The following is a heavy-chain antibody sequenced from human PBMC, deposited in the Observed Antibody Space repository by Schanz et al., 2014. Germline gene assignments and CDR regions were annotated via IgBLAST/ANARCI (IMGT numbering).Heavy chain of an antibody. CDR3: ARGGSMVQEINFAY. CDR2: INLSGGST. V-gene: IGHV1-46*03. CDR1: GYTFTSYS. D-gene: IGHD3-10*01. Sequence: QVQLVQSGAEMKKPGASVKVSCKASGYTFTSYSMHWVRQAPGQGLEWMGIINLSGGSTNNAQKFQGRLTMTRDTSTSTVYMELSSLRSEDTAVYYCARGGSMVQEINFAYWGQGSLVTVSS. J-gene: IGHJ4*02.